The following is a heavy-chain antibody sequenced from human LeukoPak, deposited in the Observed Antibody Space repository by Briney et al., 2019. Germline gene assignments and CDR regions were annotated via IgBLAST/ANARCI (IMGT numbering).Heavy chain of an antibody. J-gene: IGHJ6*03. CDR3: AKDGRVLRYFDSDYYYYYMDV. Sequence: GGSLRLSCTASGFTFSSYGMHWVLQAPGKGLEWVAVISYDGSNKYYADSVKGRFTISRDNSKNTLYLQMNSLRAEDTAVYYCAKDGRVLRYFDSDYYYYYMDVWGKGTTVTVSS. CDR2: ISYDGSNK. V-gene: IGHV3-30*18. D-gene: IGHD3-9*01. CDR1: GFTFSSYG.